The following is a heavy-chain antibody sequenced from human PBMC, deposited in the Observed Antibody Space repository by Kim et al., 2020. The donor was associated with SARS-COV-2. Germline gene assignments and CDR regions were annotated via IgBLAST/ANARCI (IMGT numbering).Heavy chain of an antibody. V-gene: IGHV4-61*01. CDR2: IYYSGST. Sequence: SETLSLTCTVSGGSVSSGSYYWSWIRQPPGKGLEWIGYIYYSGSTNYNPSLKSRVTISVDTSKNQFSLKLSSVTAADTAVYYCARGGGWLNYDILTGVNAFDIWGKGTMVTVSS. CDR3: ARGGGWLNYDILTGVNAFDI. J-gene: IGHJ3*02. CDR1: GGSVSSGSYY. D-gene: IGHD3-9*01.